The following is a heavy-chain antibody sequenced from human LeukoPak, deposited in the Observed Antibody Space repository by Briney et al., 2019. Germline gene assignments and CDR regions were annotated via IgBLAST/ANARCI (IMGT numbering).Heavy chain of an antibody. D-gene: IGHD6-13*01. V-gene: IGHV1-69*13. J-gene: IGHJ5*02. CDR3: ARDSSSWYNWFDP. Sequence: SVKVSCKACGYTFTSYYMHWVRQAPGQGLEWMGGIIPIFGTANYAQKFQGRVTITADESTSTAYMELSSLRSEDTAVYYCARDSSSWYNWFDPWGQGTLVTVSS. CDR2: IIPIFGTA. CDR1: GYTFTSYY.